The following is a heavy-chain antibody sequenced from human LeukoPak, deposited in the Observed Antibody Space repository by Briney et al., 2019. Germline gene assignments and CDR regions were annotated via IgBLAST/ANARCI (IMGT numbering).Heavy chain of an antibody. CDR3: AKARDILTGYYKTPVGY. CDR1: GFTFSSYA. J-gene: IGHJ4*02. Sequence: GGSLRLSCAASGFTFSSYAMSWVRQAPRKGLEWGSGISGSGDNTYYADSVKGRFTISRDNSKSTLYLQMNSLTAEDTAVYYCAKARDILTGYYKTPVGYWGQGTLVTVSS. CDR2: ISGSGDNT. V-gene: IGHV3-23*01. D-gene: IGHD3-9*01.